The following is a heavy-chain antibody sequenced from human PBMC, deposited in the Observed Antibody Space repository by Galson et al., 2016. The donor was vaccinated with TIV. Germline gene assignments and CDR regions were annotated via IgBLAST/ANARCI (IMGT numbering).Heavy chain of an antibody. CDR2: IYLTGST. CDR1: GDSIASGAYY. CDR3: ARGTTRGGWFDP. Sequence: LSLTCTVSGDSIASGAYYWSWIRQLPGKGLEWIGYIYLTGSTYYKSSLKSRLSMSVDTSKNQFSLNLKSVTTADTAAYYCARGTTRGGWFDPWGQGTLVTVSS. J-gene: IGHJ5*02. D-gene: IGHD2-15*01. V-gene: IGHV4-31*03.